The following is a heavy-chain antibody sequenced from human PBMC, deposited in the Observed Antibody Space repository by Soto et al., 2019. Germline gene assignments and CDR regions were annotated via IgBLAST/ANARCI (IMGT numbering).Heavy chain of an antibody. CDR1: GFTFSAHY. CDR3: ARVSLVGPSGARYFDY. Sequence: EVQLVESGGGLVQPGGSLRLSCAASGFTFSAHYMDWVRQAPGKGLEWVGRIKNKAHSYTTEYAASVEGRFTISREDSQNSLYLQMNSLKTEDTAVYYWARVSLVGPSGARYFDYGGQGSQFAVSS. CDR2: IKNKAHSYTT. J-gene: IGHJ4*02. V-gene: IGHV3-72*01. D-gene: IGHD1-26*01.